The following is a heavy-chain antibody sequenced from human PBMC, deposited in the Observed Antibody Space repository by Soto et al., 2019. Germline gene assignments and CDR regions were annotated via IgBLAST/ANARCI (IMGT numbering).Heavy chain of an antibody. CDR1: GFTFSSYA. V-gene: IGHV3-23*01. CDR3: ATDLGGIARRAGLDYYYYYGMDV. CDR2: ISGSGGST. J-gene: IGHJ6*02. D-gene: IGHD6-13*01. Sequence: GGSLRLSCAASGFTFSSYAMSWVRQAPGKGLEWVSAISGSGGSTYYADSVKGRFTISRDNSKNTLYLQMNSLRAEDTAVYYCATDLGGIARRAGLDYYYYYGMDVWGQGTTVTVSS.